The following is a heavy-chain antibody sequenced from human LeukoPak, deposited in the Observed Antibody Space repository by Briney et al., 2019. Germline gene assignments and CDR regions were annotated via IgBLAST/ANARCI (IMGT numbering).Heavy chain of an antibody. CDR3: ARGRMDYYGSGSPDY. CDR2: INHSGST. Sequence: SETLSLTCAAYGGSFSGYYWSWIRQPPGKGLEWIGEINHSGSTNYNPSLKSRVTISVDTSKNQFSLKLSSVTAADTAVYYCARGRMDYYGSGSPDYWGQGTLVTVSS. V-gene: IGHV4-34*01. D-gene: IGHD3-10*01. CDR1: GGSFSGYY. J-gene: IGHJ4*02.